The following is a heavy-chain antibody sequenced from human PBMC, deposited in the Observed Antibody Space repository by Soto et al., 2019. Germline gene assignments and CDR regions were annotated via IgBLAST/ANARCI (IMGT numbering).Heavy chain of an antibody. D-gene: IGHD1-26*01. J-gene: IGHJ4*02. CDR2: ISGSGENT. V-gene: IGHV3-23*01. Sequence: EVQLLQSGGGLGQPGGSLRLSCSASGIIFSSYVMSWVRQAPGKGLEWVLGISGSGENTYYADSVKGRFTISRDNSKSTLYLQMNSLRADDTAVYYCTKQGGAYYYSDYWGQGTLVTVSS. CDR1: GIIFSSYV. CDR3: TKQGGAYYYSDY.